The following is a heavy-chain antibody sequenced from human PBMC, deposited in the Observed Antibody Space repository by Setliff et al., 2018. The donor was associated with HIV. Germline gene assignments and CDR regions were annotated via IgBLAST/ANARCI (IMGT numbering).Heavy chain of an antibody. CDR2: MSDIGST. CDR3: ARASGAKYYYGMDV. CDR1: GGSFSNYY. D-gene: IGHD1-26*01. Sequence: SETLSLTCAIYGGSFSNYYWNWVRQSPGKGLEWIGYMSDIGSTYYNPSLKSRVTISADTSRNGFSLNLNSVTAADTAVYFCARASGAKYYYGMDVWGQGTTVTVSS. J-gene: IGHJ6*02. V-gene: IGHV4-59*06.